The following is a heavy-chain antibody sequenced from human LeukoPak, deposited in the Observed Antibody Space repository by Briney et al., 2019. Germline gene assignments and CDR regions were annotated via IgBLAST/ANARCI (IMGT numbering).Heavy chain of an antibody. D-gene: IGHD2-15*01. J-gene: IGHJ4*02. CDR2: ISCDGSYK. CDR3: ARDLHCSGGSCYSGLHY. V-gene: IGHV3-30*03. CDR1: GFTFSSYS. Sequence: SGGSLRLSCAASGFTFSSYSMNWVRQAPGKGLEWVSVISCDGSYKYYADSVKGRFTISRDNSKNTLYLQMNSLRPEDTAVYYCARDLHCSGGSCYSGLHYWGKGTLVTVSS.